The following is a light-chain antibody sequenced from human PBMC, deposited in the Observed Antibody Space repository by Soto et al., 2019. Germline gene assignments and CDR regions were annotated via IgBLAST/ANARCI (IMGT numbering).Light chain of an antibody. CDR3: SSYTRSSALL. V-gene: IGLV2-14*01. Sequence: QSALTHPASLSGSPGQSITMSCTGTSSDVGGYNYVSWYQQHPGKAPKLLIYEVSNRPSGVSNRFSGSKSGDTASLTISGLQAEDEAEYYCSSYTRSSALLFGTGTKVTVL. J-gene: IGLJ1*01. CDR2: EVS. CDR1: SSDVGGYNY.